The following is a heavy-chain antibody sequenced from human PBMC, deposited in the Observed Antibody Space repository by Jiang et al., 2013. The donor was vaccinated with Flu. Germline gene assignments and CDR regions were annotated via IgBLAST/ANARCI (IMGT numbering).Heavy chain of an antibody. CDR2: MSGGHSIV. V-gene: IGHV3-11*01. D-gene: IGHD3-22*01. CDR1: GFTFSGFY. Sequence: QLVESGGGLVKPGGSLRLSCAASGFTFSGFYMSWIRQAPGKGLEWVAHMSGGHSIVEYADSLRGRFTISRDNSKNSVYLQINSLSAEDTGIYYCARVGVGGASGYYSMVYWGQGTLVIVSS. J-gene: IGHJ4*02. CDR3: ARVGVGGASGYYSMVY.